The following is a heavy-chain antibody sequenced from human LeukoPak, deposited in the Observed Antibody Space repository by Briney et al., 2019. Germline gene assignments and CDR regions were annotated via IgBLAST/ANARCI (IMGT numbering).Heavy chain of an antibody. CDR2: IYYNGNT. CDR3: ARLPSGDTSSLGVFDY. D-gene: IGHD2-2*01. V-gene: IGHV4-39*01. J-gene: IGHJ4*02. CDR1: GGSISSSSYY. Sequence: PSETLSLTCTVSGGSISSSSYYWGWIRQPPGKGLEWIGTIYYNGNTYYNPSLKSRVTISEDTSRNQFSLKLSSVTAADTAIYYCARLPSGDTSSLGVFDYWGQGTLVTASS.